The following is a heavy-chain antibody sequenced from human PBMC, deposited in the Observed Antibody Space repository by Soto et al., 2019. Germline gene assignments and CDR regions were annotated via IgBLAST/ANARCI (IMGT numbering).Heavy chain of an antibody. J-gene: IGHJ4*02. CDR2: IYYSGSA. D-gene: IGHD3-22*01. CDR1: GGSISSGGYY. V-gene: IGHV4-31*03. Sequence: SETLSLTCTVSGGSISSGGYYWSWIRQHPGKGLEWIGYIYYSGSAYYNPSLKSRVTISVDTSKNQFSLKLSSVTAADTAVYYCARVWEYYDSSGYQFYFDYWGQGTLVTVSS. CDR3: ARVWEYYDSSGYQFYFDY.